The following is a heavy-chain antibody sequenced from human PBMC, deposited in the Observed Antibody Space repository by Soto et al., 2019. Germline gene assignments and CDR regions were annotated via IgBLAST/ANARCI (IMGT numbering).Heavy chain of an antibody. CDR3: ARTGFGELSGYYYYMDV. Sequence: GGSLRLSCAASGFTFSSYSMNWVRQAPGKGLEWVSSISSSSSYIYYADSVKGRFTISRDNAKNSLYLQMNSLRAEDTAVYYCARTGFGELSGYYYYMDVWGKGTTVTVSS. V-gene: IGHV3-21*01. CDR1: GFTFSSYS. J-gene: IGHJ6*03. CDR2: ISSSSSYI. D-gene: IGHD3-10*01.